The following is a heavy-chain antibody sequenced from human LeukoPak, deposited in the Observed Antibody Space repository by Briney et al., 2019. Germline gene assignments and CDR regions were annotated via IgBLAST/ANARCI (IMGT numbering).Heavy chain of an antibody. D-gene: IGHD6-6*01. V-gene: IGHV3-33*01. Sequence: GGSLRLSCAASGFTFSTYGMHWVRQAPGKGLEWVAVIWYDGSDKYYADSVKGRLTISRDNSKNTLYLQLNILTAEDTAVYYCARGSSSHGTSIDYWGQGTLVTVSS. CDR3: ARGSSSHGTSIDY. J-gene: IGHJ4*02. CDR2: IWYDGSDK. CDR1: GFTFSTYG.